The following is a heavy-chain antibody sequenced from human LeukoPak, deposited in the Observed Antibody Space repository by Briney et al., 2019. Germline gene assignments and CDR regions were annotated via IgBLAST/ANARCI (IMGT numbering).Heavy chain of an antibody. V-gene: IGHV3-23*01. CDR3: AKSGYSSSWSNAAVYNWFDP. D-gene: IGHD6-13*01. CDR1: GFTFSSYG. J-gene: IGHJ5*02. CDR2: ISGSGGST. Sequence: GGSLRLSCAASGFTFSSYGLNWVRQAPGKGLEWVSVISGSGGSTYYADSVKGRLTISRDNSKNTLYLQMNSLRAEDTAVYYCAKSGYSSSWSNAAVYNWFDPWGQGTLVTVSS.